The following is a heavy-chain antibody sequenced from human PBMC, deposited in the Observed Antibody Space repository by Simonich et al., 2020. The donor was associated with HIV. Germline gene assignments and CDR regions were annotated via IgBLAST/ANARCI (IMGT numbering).Heavy chain of an antibody. J-gene: IGHJ4*02. CDR1: GFTFDDYA. CDR3: AKDKGAYYGSGSPVY. D-gene: IGHD3-10*01. V-gene: IGHV3-9*01. CDR2: IRWNSGSR. Sequence: EVQLVESGGGLVQPGRSLRLSCAASGFTFDDYALHWVRQAPGKGRGGVSGIRWNSGSRGYADSLKGRFTISRDNAKNSLYLQMNSLRAEDTALYYCAKDKGAYYGSGSPVYWGQGTLVTVSS.